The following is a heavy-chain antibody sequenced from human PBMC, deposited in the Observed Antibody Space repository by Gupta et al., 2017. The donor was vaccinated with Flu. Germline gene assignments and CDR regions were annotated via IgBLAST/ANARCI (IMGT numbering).Heavy chain of an antibody. Sequence: GYDMSWVRQAPGKGLEWVSFISSSGVPYYTDSVKGRFTISRDNAKNSVYLQMDSLRAEDTAFYYCARGHWGSWGQGTLVTVSS. CDR3: ARGHWGS. CDR2: ISSSGVP. J-gene: IGHJ5*02. CDR1: GYD. V-gene: IGHV3-48*03. D-gene: IGHD3-16*01.